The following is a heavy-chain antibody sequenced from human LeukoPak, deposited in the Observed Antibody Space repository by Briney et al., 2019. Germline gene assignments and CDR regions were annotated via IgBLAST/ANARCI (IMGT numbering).Heavy chain of an antibody. J-gene: IGHJ6*02. CDR2: IRYDGSNK. CDR1: GFSFSNSD. CDR3: VKEIRRNYFYGMDV. V-gene: IGHV3-30*02. Sequence: PGGSLRLSCAASGFSFSNSDMHWVRQASGKGLEWVAFIRYDGSNKYYEDSVKGRLTISRDNAKNTLFLRMYSLRPEDTAIYYCVKEIRRNYFYGMDVWGQGTSVTVSS.